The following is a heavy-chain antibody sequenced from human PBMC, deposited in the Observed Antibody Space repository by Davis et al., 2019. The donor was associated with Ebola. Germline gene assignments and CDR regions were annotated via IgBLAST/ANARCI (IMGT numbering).Heavy chain of an antibody. V-gene: IGHV5-51*01. CDR1: GYSFTTYW. D-gene: IGHD5-24*01. Sequence: GESLKISCKASGYSFTTYWIVWVRQMPGKGLECMVIIFPGDSDTRYSPSFQGQVTISADKSISTAYLQWSSLKASDTAIYYCARGTNGYNPGGYFDSWGQGTLVTVSS. CDR2: IFPGDSDT. CDR3: ARGTNGYNPGGYFDS. J-gene: IGHJ4*02.